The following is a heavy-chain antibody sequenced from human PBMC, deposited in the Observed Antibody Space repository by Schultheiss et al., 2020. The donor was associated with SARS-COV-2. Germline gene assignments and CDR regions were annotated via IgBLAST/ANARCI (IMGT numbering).Heavy chain of an antibody. Sequence: SETLSLTCAVYGGSFSGYYWSWIRQPPGKGLEWIGEINHSGSTNYNPSLKSRVTISVDTSKNQFSLKLSSVTAADTAVYYCAGYGYMDVWGKGTTVTVSS. J-gene: IGHJ6*03. CDR1: GGSFSGYY. CDR3: AGYGYMDV. CDR2: INHSGST. V-gene: IGHV4-34*01. D-gene: IGHD5-12*01.